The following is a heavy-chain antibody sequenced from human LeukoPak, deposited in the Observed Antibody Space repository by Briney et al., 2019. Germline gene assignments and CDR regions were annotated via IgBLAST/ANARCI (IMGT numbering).Heavy chain of an antibody. D-gene: IGHD6-19*01. CDR1: GFTFSSYA. Sequence: PGGSLRLSCAASGFTFSSYAMHWVRQAPGKGLEWVSYISSSGSTIYYADSVKGRFTISRDNAKNSLYLQMNSLRAEDTAVYYCARGSEAVAGTTGFDYWGQGTLVTVSS. V-gene: IGHV3-48*04. CDR2: ISSSGSTI. CDR3: ARGSEAVAGTTGFDY. J-gene: IGHJ4*02.